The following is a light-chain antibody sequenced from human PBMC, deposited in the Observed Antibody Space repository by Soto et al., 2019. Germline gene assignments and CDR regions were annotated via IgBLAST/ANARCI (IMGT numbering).Light chain of an antibody. Sequence: DILMTQSPSSLSACVLDRVTITCRASQSISSYLNWYQQKPGKAPRVLIFAASSLQSGVPARFSGSGSGTDFTLTISSLQPEDFATYYCQQSYSPVWTFGQGTKVDIK. V-gene: IGKV1-39*01. CDR1: QSISSY. J-gene: IGKJ1*01. CDR2: AAS. CDR3: QQSYSPVWT.